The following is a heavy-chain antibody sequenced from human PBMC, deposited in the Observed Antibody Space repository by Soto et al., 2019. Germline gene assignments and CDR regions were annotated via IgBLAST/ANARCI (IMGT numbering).Heavy chain of an antibody. CDR1: GFTFSGYS. V-gene: IGHV3-48*02. CDR2: ISSGSKTI. CDR3: AREDILGVRSFDY. J-gene: IGHJ4*02. D-gene: IGHD3-9*01. Sequence: FLRLSCAASGFTFSGYSVNWVRQAPGKGLEWVSYISSGSKTIYYAESVKGRFTVSRDNARNSQYLQMNSLRDEDTAVYYCAREDILGVRSFDYWGQGTLVTVYS.